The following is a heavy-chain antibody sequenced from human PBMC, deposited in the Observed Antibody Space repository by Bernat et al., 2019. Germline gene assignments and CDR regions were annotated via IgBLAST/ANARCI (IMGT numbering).Heavy chain of an antibody. J-gene: IGHJ6*02. CDR3: ARERGYSGYDPLYYYYGMDV. V-gene: IGHV1-18*01. CDR2: ISAYNGNT. D-gene: IGHD5-12*01. Sequence: QVQLVQSGAEVKKPGASVKVSCKASGYTFTSYGISWVRQAPGQGLEWMGWISAYNGNTNYALKLQGRVTMTTDTSTSTAYMELRSLRSDDTAVYYCARERGYSGYDPLYYYYGMDVWGQGTTVTVSS. CDR1: GYTFTSYG.